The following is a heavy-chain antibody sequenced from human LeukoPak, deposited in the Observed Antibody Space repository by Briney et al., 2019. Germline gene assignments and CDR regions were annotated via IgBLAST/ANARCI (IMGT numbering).Heavy chain of an antibody. CDR1: GGSISSGGYY. Sequence: PLQTRSLTCIVSGGSISSGGYYWSWIRQHPGKGLEWIGYIYYSGSTYYNPSLKSRVTISVDTSKNQFSLKLSSVTAADTAVYYCSRENGAFSPFGYWGQGMLVTV. J-gene: IGHJ4*02. CDR3: SRENGAFSPFGY. V-gene: IGHV4-31*03. D-gene: IGHD2-8*01. CDR2: IYYSGST.